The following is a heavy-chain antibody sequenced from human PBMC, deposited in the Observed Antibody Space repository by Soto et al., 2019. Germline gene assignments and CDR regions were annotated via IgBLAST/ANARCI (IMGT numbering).Heavy chain of an antibody. V-gene: IGHV1-18*01. CDR2: ISAYNGNT. CDR3: ARGYCSGGSCYNFDY. CDR1: GYTFTSYG. D-gene: IGHD2-15*01. Sequence: ASVKVSCKDSGYTFTSYGISWVRQAPGQGLEWMGWISAYNGNTNYAQKLQGRVTMTTDTSTSTAYMELRSLRSDDTAVYYCARGYCSGGSCYNFDYWGQGTLVTVSS. J-gene: IGHJ4*02.